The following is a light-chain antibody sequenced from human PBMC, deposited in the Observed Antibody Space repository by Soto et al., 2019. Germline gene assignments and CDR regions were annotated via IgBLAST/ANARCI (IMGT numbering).Light chain of an antibody. CDR2: DAS. CDR3: QQYDNLSLN. Sequence: DIQMTQSPSSLSASVGDRVTITCQASQDISNHLNWYQQKPGKAPKLLIYDASNLEAGVPSRFRGSGSGTDFAFPSHSLQPGDIAPYYCQQYDNLSLNFGGGTKVEIK. V-gene: IGKV1-33*01. CDR1: QDISNH. J-gene: IGKJ4*01.